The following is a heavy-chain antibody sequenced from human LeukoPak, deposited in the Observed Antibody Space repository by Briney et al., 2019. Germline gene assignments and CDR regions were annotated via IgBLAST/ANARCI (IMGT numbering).Heavy chain of an antibody. J-gene: IGHJ6*02. CDR1: GFIFSRYG. CDR3: ARGLITGAAGTYYYYGMDV. CDR2: ISNSGGST. Sequence: GGSLRLSCVASGFIFSRYGMHWVRQAPGKGLEYVSAISNSGGSTYYANSVKGRFTISRDNSKNTLYLQMGSLRGEDMAVYYCARGLITGAAGTYYYYGMDVWGQGATVTVSS. D-gene: IGHD6-13*01. V-gene: IGHV3-64*01.